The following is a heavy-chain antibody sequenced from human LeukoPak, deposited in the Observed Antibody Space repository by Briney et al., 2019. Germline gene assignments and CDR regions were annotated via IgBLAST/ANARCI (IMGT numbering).Heavy chain of an antibody. J-gene: IGHJ3*02. CDR1: GGSISSYY. Sequence: KTSETLSLTCTVSGGSISSYYWSWIRQPPGKGLEWIGYIYYSGSTNYNPSLKSRVTISVDTSKNQFSLKLSSVTAADTAVYYCARDPLYGDYESGYAFDIWGQGTMVTVSS. CDR2: IYYSGST. V-gene: IGHV4-59*01. CDR3: ARDPLYGDYESGYAFDI. D-gene: IGHD4-17*01.